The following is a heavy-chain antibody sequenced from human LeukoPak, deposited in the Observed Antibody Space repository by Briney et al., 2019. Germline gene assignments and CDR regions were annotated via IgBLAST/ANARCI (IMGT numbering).Heavy chain of an antibody. CDR1: GFTVSSYY. Sequence: TGGSLRLSCAASGFTVSSYYMSWVRQAPGEGLEWVSVIYSAGSTSYADSVKGRFTLSRDNSKNTLYLQMNSLPAEDTAVYHCTRDPVGRRIRSAYYGDWGQGTLVTVSS. J-gene: IGHJ4*02. V-gene: IGHV3-53*01. CDR2: IYSAGST. CDR3: TRDPVGRRIRSAYYGD. D-gene: IGHD3-22*01.